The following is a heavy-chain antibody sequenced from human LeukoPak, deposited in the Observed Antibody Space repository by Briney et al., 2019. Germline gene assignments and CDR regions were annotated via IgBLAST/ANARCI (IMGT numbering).Heavy chain of an antibody. Sequence: GGSLRLSCAASGFTFSDYYMSWIRQAPGKGLEWVSYISSSSSYTNYADSVKGRFTISRDNAKNSLYLQMNSLRAEDTAVYYCARDSAVAGTTLVDYWGQGTLVTVSS. J-gene: IGHJ4*02. CDR1: GFTFSDYY. CDR2: ISSSSSYT. V-gene: IGHV3-11*05. CDR3: ARDSAVAGTTLVDY. D-gene: IGHD6-19*01.